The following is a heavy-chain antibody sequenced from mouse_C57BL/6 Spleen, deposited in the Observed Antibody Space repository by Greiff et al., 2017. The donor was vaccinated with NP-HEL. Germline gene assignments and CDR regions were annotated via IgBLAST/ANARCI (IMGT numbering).Heavy chain of an antibody. D-gene: IGHD2-1*01. V-gene: IGHV1-50*01. CDR1: GYTFTSYW. CDR3: ARCGGNYYFDY. Sequence: QVQLQQSGAELVKPGASVKLSCKASGYTFTSYWMQWVKQRPGQGLEWIGELDPSDSYTNYNQKFKGKATLTVDTSSSTAYMQLSSLTSEDSAVYYCARCGGNYYFDYWGQGTTLTVSS. CDR2: LDPSDSYT. J-gene: IGHJ2*01.